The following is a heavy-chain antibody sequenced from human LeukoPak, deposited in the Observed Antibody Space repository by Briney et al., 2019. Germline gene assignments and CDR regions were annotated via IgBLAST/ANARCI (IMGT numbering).Heavy chain of an antibody. D-gene: IGHD4-23*01. CDR3: ARDLGATVVPWFDP. CDR2: INPNSGGT. CDR1: GYTFTGYY. J-gene: IGHJ5*02. Sequence: ASVKVSCKASGYTFTGYYMHCVRQAPGQGLEWMGWINPNSGGTNYAQKFQGRVTMTRDTSINTAYMELSRLRSDDTAVYYCARDLGATVVPWFDPWGQGTLVTVSS. V-gene: IGHV1-2*02.